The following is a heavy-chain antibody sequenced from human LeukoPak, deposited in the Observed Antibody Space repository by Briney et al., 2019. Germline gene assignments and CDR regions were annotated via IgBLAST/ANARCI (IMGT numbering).Heavy chain of an antibody. J-gene: IGHJ6*03. CDR2: IKQDGSEK. D-gene: IGHD3-3*01. Sequence: PGGSLRLSCAASGFTFSSYWMSWVRQAPGKGLEWVAHIKQDGSEKYYADSVKGRFTISRDNSKNTLYLQMNSLRAEDTAVYYCAKLGYYDFWSTYYTNYYYYMDAWGKGTTVTVSS. V-gene: IGHV3-7*01. CDR1: GFTFSSYW. CDR3: AKLGYYDFWSTYYTNYYYYMDA.